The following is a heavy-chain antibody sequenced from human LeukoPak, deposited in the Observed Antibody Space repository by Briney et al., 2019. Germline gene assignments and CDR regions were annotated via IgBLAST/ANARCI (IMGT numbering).Heavy chain of an antibody. CDR1: GFAFMNYG. CDR3: ANDDARGFGEPSPYDY. V-gene: IGHV3-30*18. J-gene: IGHJ4*02. CDR2: ISYDGINT. D-gene: IGHD3-10*01. Sequence: PGGSLRLSCVASGFAFMNYGMHWARQAPGKGLEWVAVISYDGINTHYADSVKGRFTISKDNSKNTLYLQLNTLRPEDTAVYYCANDDARGFGEPSPYDYWGQGTRVSVSS.